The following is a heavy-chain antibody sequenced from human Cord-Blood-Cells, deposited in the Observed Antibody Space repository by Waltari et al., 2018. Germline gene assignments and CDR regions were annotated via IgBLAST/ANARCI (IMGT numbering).Heavy chain of an antibody. CDR3: ARVDGSYGNYYYYGMDV. Sequence: QVQLVQSVAEVKKPGASVKVSCKASGYTFTSYDINWVRQATGQGLEWMGWMNPNSGNTGYAQKFQGRVTMTRNTSISTAYMELSSLRSEDTAVYYCARVDGSYGNYYYYGMDVWGQGTTVTVSS. V-gene: IGHV1-8*01. CDR2: MNPNSGNT. J-gene: IGHJ6*02. D-gene: IGHD5-18*01. CDR1: GYTFTSYD.